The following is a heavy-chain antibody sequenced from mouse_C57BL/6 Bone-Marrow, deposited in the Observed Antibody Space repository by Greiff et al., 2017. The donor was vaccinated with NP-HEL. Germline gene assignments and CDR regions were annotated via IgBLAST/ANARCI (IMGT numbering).Heavy chain of an antibody. V-gene: IGHV1-26*01. Sequence: VQLQQSGPELVKPGASVKISCKASGYTFTDYYMNWVKQRHGKSLEWIGDINPNNGGTSYNQKFKGKDTLTVDKSSSTAYMELRSLKSEDSAVYYCARSGGYDYAEGSRWGQGTLVTVSA. CDR3: ARSGGYDYAEGSR. J-gene: IGHJ3*02. D-gene: IGHD2-4*01. CDR2: INPNNGGT. CDR1: GYTFTDYY.